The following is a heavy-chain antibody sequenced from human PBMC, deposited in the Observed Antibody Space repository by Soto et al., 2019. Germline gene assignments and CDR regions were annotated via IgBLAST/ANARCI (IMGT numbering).Heavy chain of an antibody. CDR2: INPNDDST. CDR1: GYTFTNYY. CDR3: ARSDPPRYYYYGMDV. V-gene: IGHV1-46*01. J-gene: IGHJ6*02. Sequence: ASVKVSCKASGYTFTNYYMHWVRQAPGQGLEWMGVINPNDDSTNYAQKFQGRVTMTRDTSTNTVYMDLSSLSSEDTAVYYCARSDPPRYYYYGMDVWGQGTTVTV.